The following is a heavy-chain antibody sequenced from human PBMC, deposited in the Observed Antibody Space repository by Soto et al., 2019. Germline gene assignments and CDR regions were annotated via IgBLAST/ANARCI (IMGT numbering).Heavy chain of an antibody. V-gene: IGHV4-34*01. CDR2: INHSGST. Sequence: WETLSLTCAVYGGSFSGYYWSWIRQPPGKGLEWIGEINHSGSTNYNPSLKSRVTISVDTSKNQFSLKLSSVTAADTAVYYCARGRIAARVDPFDYWGQGTLVTVSS. CDR3: ARGRIAARVDPFDY. D-gene: IGHD6-6*01. CDR1: GGSFSGYY. J-gene: IGHJ4*02.